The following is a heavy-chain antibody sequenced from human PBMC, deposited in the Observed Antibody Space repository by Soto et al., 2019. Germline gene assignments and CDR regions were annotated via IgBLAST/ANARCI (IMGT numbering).Heavy chain of an antibody. CDR2: IKSKSDGETA. Sequence: TEGSLRLSCAASGLTFSNVWMTWVRQAPGKGLEWVGRIKSKSDGETADVAAPVKARFTISRDDSKNTVFLEMNRLKSEDTALYYCAITAMINRDSSTIFDYRGRGTQVTVSS. CDR1: GLTFSNVW. V-gene: IGHV3-15*01. J-gene: IGHJ4*02. D-gene: IGHD5-18*01. CDR3: AITAMINRDSSTIFDY.